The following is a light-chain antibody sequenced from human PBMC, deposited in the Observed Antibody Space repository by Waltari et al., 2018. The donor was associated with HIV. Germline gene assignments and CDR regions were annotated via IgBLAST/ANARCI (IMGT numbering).Light chain of an antibody. CDR3: AAWDGGLAAWV. J-gene: IGLJ3*02. CDR1: DLNVSGQG. V-gene: IGLV10-54*04. CDR2: RNN. Sequence: QAGLHQPPSVCKCLVQTATLTCTWNDLNVSGQGAARLQQHHGHPPKLLSYRNNNRPSGISQRLSASRSGDTASLTVTGLQPEDEADYYCAAWDGGLAAWVFGGGTKLTVL.